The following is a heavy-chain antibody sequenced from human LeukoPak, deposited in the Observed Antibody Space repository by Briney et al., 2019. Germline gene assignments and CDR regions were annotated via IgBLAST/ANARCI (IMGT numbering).Heavy chain of an antibody. J-gene: IGHJ6*03. V-gene: IGHV4-61*08. CDR2: IYYSGST. CDR1: GGSISSGGYS. Sequence: SQTLSLTCAVSGGSISSGGYSWSWIRQPPGKGLEWIGYIYYSGSTNYNPSLKSRVTISVDTSKNQFSLKLSSVTAADTAVYYCARLSIAAHPSPYYYYYMDVWGKGTTVTASS. D-gene: IGHD6-6*01. CDR3: ARLSIAAHPSPYYYYYMDV.